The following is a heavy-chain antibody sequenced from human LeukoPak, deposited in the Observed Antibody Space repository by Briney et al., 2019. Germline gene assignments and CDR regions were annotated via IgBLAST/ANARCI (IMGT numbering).Heavy chain of an antibody. CDR3: AKVKSSLKLVGA. CDR1: GFIFRSSS. Sequence: GGSLRLSCAASGFIFRSSSMSWVRQAPGKGLEWVSSISTVGDITHYAESVQGRFTISRDNSRDTLYLQMSSLSVDDTAVYYCAKVKSSLKLVGAWGQGTLVTVSS. J-gene: IGHJ5*02. CDR2: ISTVGDIT. V-gene: IGHV3-23*01. D-gene: IGHD5/OR15-5a*01.